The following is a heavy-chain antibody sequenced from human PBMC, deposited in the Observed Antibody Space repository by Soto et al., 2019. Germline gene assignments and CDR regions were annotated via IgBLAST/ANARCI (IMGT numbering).Heavy chain of an antibody. D-gene: IGHD4-17*01. CDR3: ARATTDDYYYGLDV. CDR2: INPTSGGT. CDR1: GYTFSGYY. Sequence: ASVKVSCKASGYTFSGYYIHWVRQAPGQGLEWMGWINPTSGGTNYAQKFQGRVTMTRDTPITTAYMELSSLRSDDTAVYYCARATTDDYYYGLDVWGQGTTVTVSS. J-gene: IGHJ6*02. V-gene: IGHV1-2*02.